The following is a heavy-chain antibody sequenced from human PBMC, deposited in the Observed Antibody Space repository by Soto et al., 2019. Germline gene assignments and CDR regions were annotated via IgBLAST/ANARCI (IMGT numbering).Heavy chain of an antibody. CDR1: GFTFSRYA. CDR2: ISRDGTNK. D-gene: IGHD3-10*01. V-gene: IGHV3-30*04. J-gene: IGHJ4*02. CDR3: ARSRSGAVADSFDF. Sequence: QVQVVESGGGVVQPGRSLRLSCAASGFTFSRYAIHWVRQAPGKGLEWVAVISRDGTNKYYVDSVKGRFTISRDNSRNTLYLQMNGLRHEDAAVYYCARSRSGAVADSFDFWGQGTLVTVSS.